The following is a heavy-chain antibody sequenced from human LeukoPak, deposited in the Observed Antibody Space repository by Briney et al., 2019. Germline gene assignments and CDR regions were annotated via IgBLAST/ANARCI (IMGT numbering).Heavy chain of an antibody. D-gene: IGHD1-26*01. V-gene: IGHV3-7*01. CDR3: ARDKRVGATLFDY. CDR1: GFTFRNYW. CDR2: IKQDGSEK. Sequence: PGGSLRLSCAASGFTFRNYWMSWVRQAPGKGLEWVANIKQDGSEKYYVDSVKGRFTISRDNAKNSLYLQMNSLRAEDTAVYYCARDKRVGATLFDYWGQGTLVTVSS. J-gene: IGHJ4*02.